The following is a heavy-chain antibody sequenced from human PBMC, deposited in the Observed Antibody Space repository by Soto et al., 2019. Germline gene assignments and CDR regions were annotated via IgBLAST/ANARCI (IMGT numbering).Heavy chain of an antibody. J-gene: IGHJ4*02. V-gene: IGHV3-23*01. Sequence: EVQLLESGGGLVQPGGSLGLSCAASGFTFTSYAMNWVRQAPGKGLEWVSTISGSGGSTYYADSVKGRFTISRDNSKNTLYLQMNSLRAEDTAVYYCAKDFDGDPHFDYWGQGTLVTVSS. CDR1: GFTFTSYA. D-gene: IGHD4-17*01. CDR3: AKDFDGDPHFDY. CDR2: ISGSGGST.